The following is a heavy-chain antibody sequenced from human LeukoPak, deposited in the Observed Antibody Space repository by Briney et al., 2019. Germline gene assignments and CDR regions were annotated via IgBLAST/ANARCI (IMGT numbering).Heavy chain of an antibody. V-gene: IGHV3-23*01. CDR2: VSPPGGGT. CDR3: ARDLAWGAFDY. CDR1: RFTFSNHG. Sequence: PGGSLRLSCAGPRFTFSNHGMNWVRQAPGKGLEWLSGVSPPGGGTYYADSVKGRFTISRDDSKNTLSLQMNSLRVEDTAVYHCARDLAWGAFDYWGQGTLVTVSS. D-gene: IGHD7-27*01. J-gene: IGHJ4*02.